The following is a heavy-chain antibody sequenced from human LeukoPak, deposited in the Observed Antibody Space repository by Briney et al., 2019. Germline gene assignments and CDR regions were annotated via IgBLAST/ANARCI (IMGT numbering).Heavy chain of an antibody. Sequence: PGGSLRLSCAASGFAVSSNYMSWVRQAPGKGLEWVSVIYSGGNTYYADSVKGRFTISRDNSKNTLYLQMNSLRAEDTAVYYCARGHSSGYYAQESWGQGTLVTVSS. J-gene: IGHJ4*02. CDR1: GFAVSSNY. CDR2: IYSGGNT. CDR3: ARGHSSGYYAQES. D-gene: IGHD3-22*01. V-gene: IGHV3-53*01.